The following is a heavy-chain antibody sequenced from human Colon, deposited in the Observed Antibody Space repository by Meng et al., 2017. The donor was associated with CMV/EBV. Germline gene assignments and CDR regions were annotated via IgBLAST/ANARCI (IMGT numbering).Heavy chain of an antibody. J-gene: IGHJ5*02. D-gene: IGHD3-10*01. CDR1: GGYLNDFY. V-gene: IGHV4-4*07. CDR2: IFPTGSA. Sequence: QRQWPGTGPVMPSEALSLTCTVSGGYLNDFYWNWIRQPVGKGLEWIVRIFPTGSAYYNSSLNSRVTMSVDTSKNQFSLKLTSVTAADTAVYYCARDSDGSGTFSYWFDPWGQGTLVTVSS. CDR3: ARDSDGSGTFSYWFDP.